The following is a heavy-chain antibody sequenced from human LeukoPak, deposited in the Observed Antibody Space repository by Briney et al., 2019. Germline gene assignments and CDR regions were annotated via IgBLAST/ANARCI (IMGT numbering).Heavy chain of an antibody. CDR3: ARDVVAVPGSDSWFDP. CDR2: TYSDGST. J-gene: IGHJ5*02. V-gene: IGHV4-59*01. CDR1: GGSLSGFY. D-gene: IGHD6-19*01. Sequence: KPPETLSLTCTVSGGSLSGFYWSWIRQSPRLGLEWIGLTYSDGSTMYNPSLTSRVTISVDTSKNQISLRLTSVTAADTAIYYCARDVVAVPGSDSWFDPWGQGTLVTVSS.